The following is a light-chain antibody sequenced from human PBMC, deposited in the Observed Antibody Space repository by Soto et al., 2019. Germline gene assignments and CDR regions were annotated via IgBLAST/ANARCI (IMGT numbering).Light chain of an antibody. Sequence: DIVMTQSPATLSASLGERVTITCRASQSISSGLAWYQQKPGKAPKLVIYKVFSLESGVPSRISGSGSGTEFTLTISSLQSDDFATYYCQQYNSYSCTFGRGTKVDIK. J-gene: IGKJ1*01. CDR3: QQYNSYSCT. CDR1: QSISSG. V-gene: IGKV1-5*03. CDR2: KVF.